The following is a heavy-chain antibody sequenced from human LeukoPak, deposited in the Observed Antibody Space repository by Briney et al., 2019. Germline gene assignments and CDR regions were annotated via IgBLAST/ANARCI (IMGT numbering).Heavy chain of an antibody. CDR2: IKSKTDGGTT. Sequence: PGGSLRLSCAASGFTFSNAWMSWVRQAPGKGLEWVGRIKSKTDGGTTDYAAPVKGRFTISRDDSKNTLYLQMNSLKTEDTAVYYCTTRDYYDSSGYWFDPWGQGTLVTVSS. CDR3: TTRDYYDSSGYWFDP. J-gene: IGHJ5*02. V-gene: IGHV3-15*01. CDR1: GFTFSNAW. D-gene: IGHD3-22*01.